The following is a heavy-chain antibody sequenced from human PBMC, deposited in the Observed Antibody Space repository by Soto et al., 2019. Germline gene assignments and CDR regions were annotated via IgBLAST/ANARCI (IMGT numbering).Heavy chain of an antibody. CDR3: ARDPQGTAYYGSGSSFDY. V-gene: IGHV1-2*04. D-gene: IGHD3-10*01. J-gene: IGHJ4*02. Sequence: QVQLVQSGAEVKKPGASVKVSCKASGYTFTGYYMHWVRQAPGQGLEWMGWINPNSGGTNYAQKFQGWVTMTRDTSISTAYMELSRLRSDDTAVYYCARDPQGTAYYGSGSSFDYWGQGTLVTVSS. CDR1: GYTFTGYY. CDR2: INPNSGGT.